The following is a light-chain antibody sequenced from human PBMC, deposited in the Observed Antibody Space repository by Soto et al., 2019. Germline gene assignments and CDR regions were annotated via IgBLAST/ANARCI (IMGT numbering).Light chain of an antibody. CDR3: QQSYSTPYT. CDR1: QSISSY. J-gene: IGKJ2*01. V-gene: IGKV1-39*01. CDR2: AAS. Sequence: DIQMTQSPSSLSASVGDRVTITCRASQSISSYVNWYQQKPRKAPKLLIYAASSLQSEDPSRFSGTGSGTYFTLTISSLQPEDFATYYCQQSYSTPYTLGQGTKLEIK.